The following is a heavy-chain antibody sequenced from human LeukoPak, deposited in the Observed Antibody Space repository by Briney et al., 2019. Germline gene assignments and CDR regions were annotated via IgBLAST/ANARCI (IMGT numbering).Heavy chain of an antibody. V-gene: IGHV3-7*01. CDR2: IKQDGSEK. J-gene: IGHJ4*02. D-gene: IGHD3-16*02. CDR1: GFTFSSYW. Sequence: GGSLRLSCAASGFTFSSYWMSWVRQAPGKGREWVANIKQDGSEKYYVDSVKGRFTISRDNAKNSLYLQMNSLRAEDTAVYYCASDTRMYYDYVWGSYRSTHFDYWGQGTLVTVSS. CDR3: ASDTRMYYDYVWGSYRSTHFDY.